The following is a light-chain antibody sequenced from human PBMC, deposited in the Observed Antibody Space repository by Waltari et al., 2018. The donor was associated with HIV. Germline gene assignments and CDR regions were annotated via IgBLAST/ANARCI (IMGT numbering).Light chain of an antibody. Sequence: QSALTQPASVSGSPGQSITISCTGTSRDVGGYNYVSWYQHHPGKAPKLMMYDVSKRPSGVSNRFSGSKSGNTASLTISGLQAEDEADYYCNSYTTSSTLHVVFGGGTKLTVL. CDR3: NSYTTSSTLHVV. J-gene: IGLJ2*01. V-gene: IGLV2-14*03. CDR2: DVS. CDR1: SRDVGGYNY.